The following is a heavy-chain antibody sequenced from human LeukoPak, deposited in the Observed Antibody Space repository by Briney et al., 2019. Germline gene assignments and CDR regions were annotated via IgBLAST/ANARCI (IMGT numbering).Heavy chain of an antibody. V-gene: IGHV3-23*01. CDR3: ARVIRWYRRDAFDI. D-gene: IGHD4-23*01. CDR1: GFTFSSYA. J-gene: IGHJ3*02. CDR2: ISGSGGST. Sequence: PGGSLRLSCAASGFTFSSYAMSWVRQAPGKGLEWVSAISGSGGSTYYAGSVKGRFTISRDNSRDTLYLQMNSLRAEDTAVYYCARVIRWYRRDAFDIWGQGTMVTVSS.